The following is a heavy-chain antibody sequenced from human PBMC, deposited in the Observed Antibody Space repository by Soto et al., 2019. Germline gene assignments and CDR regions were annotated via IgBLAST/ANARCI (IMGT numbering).Heavy chain of an antibody. Sequence: SVKVSCKASGGTFSSYTIGWVRHAPGQGLEWMGRIINITGIETYEQKFQGRVTITADKSTSTDYMELSSMRSEDTAVYYCATGQEGDGRKFDYWGQGTLVTVSS. J-gene: IGHJ4*02. CDR2: IINITGIE. V-gene: IGHV1-69*02. D-gene: IGHD2-15*01. CDR3: ATGQEGDGRKFDY. CDR1: GGTFSSYT.